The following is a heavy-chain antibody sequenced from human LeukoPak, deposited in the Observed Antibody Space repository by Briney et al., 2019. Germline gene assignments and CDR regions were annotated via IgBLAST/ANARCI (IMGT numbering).Heavy chain of an antibody. V-gene: IGHV3-30*19. J-gene: IGHJ4*02. CDR3: AGDRAPYSNGWYPLY. CDR2: IKHDGKEK. CDR1: GFSFSNYV. Sequence: PGGSLRLSCAASGFSFSNYVMHWVRQAPGKGLEWVAFIKHDGKEKFYADSVRGRFTISRDNSKSTMYLQINSLTVEDTAVYYCAGDRAPYSNGWYPLYWGQGTLVTVSS. D-gene: IGHD6-19*01.